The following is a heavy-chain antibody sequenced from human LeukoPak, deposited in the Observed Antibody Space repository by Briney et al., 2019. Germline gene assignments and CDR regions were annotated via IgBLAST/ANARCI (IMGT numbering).Heavy chain of an antibody. CDR2: IYYSGST. CDR3: AMYNYDFWSRYSKWFDP. Sequence: TSETLSLTCTVSGGSISSSYWSWIRQPPGKGLEWIGYIYYSGSTNYNPSLKSRVTISVDTSKNQFSLKLSSVTAADTAVYYCAMYNYDFWSRYSKWFDPWGQGTLVTVSS. J-gene: IGHJ5*02. V-gene: IGHV4-59*01. D-gene: IGHD3-3*01. CDR1: GGSISSSY.